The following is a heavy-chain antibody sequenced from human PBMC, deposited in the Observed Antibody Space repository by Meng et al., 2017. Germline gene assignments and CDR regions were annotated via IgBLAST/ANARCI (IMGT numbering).Heavy chain of an antibody. CDR1: GGTFSSNT. J-gene: IGHJ5*02. CDR2: IIPILGIA. D-gene: IGHD5-18*01. V-gene: IGHV1-69*02. Sequence: QVQLWKTGAEMKNPGASGKVACKASGGTFSSNTISWVRQAPGQGLEWMGRIIPILGIANYAQKFQGRVTTTADESTSTAYMELSSLRSEDTAVYYCARGGYSYGLWFDPWGQGTLVTVSS. CDR3: ARGGYSYGLWFDP.